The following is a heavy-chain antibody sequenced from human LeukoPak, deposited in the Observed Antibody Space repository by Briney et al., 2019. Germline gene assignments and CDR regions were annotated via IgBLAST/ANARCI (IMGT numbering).Heavy chain of an antibody. V-gene: IGHV1-69*13. CDR3: ARATADSSGYYYYDAFDI. CDR1: GGTFSSYA. CDR2: IIPIFGTA. D-gene: IGHD3-22*01. Sequence: ASVKVSCKASGGTFSSYAISWVRQAPGQGLEWMEGIIPIFGTANYAQKFQGRVTITADESTSTAYMELSSLRSEDTAVYYCARATADSSGYYYYDAFDIWGQGTMVTVSS. J-gene: IGHJ3*02.